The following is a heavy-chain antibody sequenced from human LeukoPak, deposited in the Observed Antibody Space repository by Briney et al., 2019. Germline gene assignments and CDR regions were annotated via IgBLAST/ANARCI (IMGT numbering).Heavy chain of an antibody. J-gene: IGHJ4*02. D-gene: IGHD6-19*01. CDR2: ISGSGGST. CDR1: GFTFSSYA. Sequence: PGGSLRLSCAASGFTFSSYAMSWVRQAPGKGLEWVSAISGSGGSTYYADSVKGRFTISRDNSRNTLYLQMNSLRAEDTAVYYCAKAVYSSGWHTEYYFDYWGQGTLVTVSS. CDR3: AKAVYSSGWHTEYYFDY. V-gene: IGHV3-23*01.